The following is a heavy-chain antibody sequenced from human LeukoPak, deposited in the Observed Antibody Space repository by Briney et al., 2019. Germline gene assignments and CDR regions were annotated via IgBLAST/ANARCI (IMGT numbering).Heavy chain of an antibody. CDR2: IYYSGST. D-gene: IGHD3-9*01. V-gene: IGHV4-59*01. CDR1: GGSISSYY. J-gene: IGHJ6*02. Sequence: SETLSLTCTVSGGSISSYYWSWIRQPPGKGLEWIGYIYYSGSTNYNPSLKSRVTISVDTSKNQFSLKLSSVTAADTAVYYCAGGELRYFDWLLYYYYGMDVWGQGTTVTASS. CDR3: AGGELRYFDWLLYYYYGMDV.